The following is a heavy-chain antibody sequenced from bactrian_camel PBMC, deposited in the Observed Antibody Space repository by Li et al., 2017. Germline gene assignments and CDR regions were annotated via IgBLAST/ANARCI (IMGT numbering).Heavy chain of an antibody. CDR2: IYTARGTT. CDR3: AEGRGSRGEHCYSLNY. Sequence: QVQLVESGGGSVQAGGSLRLSCAASGSTISTRCMGWFRQAPGKEREVVASIYTARGTTYYADSVKGRFTISQDKGKNTVYLLMNSLKPDDSGTYYCAEGRGSRGEHCYSLNYWGQGTQVTVS. D-gene: IGHD6*01. CDR1: GSTISTRC. J-gene: IGHJ4*01. V-gene: IGHV3S54*01.